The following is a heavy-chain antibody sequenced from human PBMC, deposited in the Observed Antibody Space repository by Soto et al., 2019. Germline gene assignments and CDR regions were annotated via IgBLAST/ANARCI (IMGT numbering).Heavy chain of an antibody. CDR1: GYTFNSYS. V-gene: IGHV1-46*02. CDR3: ARGGRDGSGTYNIF. J-gene: IGHJ4*02. Sequence: QVQLVQSGAVVKKPGASVKVSCKASGYTFNSYSMHWERQAPGQGLAWMGIINPRGGSTSYAQKFQGRVTMTRDTSTSTVYMELSGLTSEDTAVYYCARGGRDGSGTYNIFWGQGTVVTVSS. CDR2: INPRGGST. D-gene: IGHD3-10*01.